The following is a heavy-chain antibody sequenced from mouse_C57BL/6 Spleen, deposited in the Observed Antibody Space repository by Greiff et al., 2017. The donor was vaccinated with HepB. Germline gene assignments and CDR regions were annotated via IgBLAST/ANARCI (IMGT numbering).Heavy chain of an antibody. V-gene: IGHV1-50*01. Sequence: QVQLQQPGAELVKPGASVKLSCKASGYTFTSYWMQWVKQRPGQGLEWIGEIDPSDSYTNYNQKFKGKATLTVDTSSSTAYMQLSSLTSEDSAVYYCARSLGSTFDYWGQGTTLTVSS. CDR2: IDPSDSYT. CDR1: GYTFTSYW. D-gene: IGHD6-1*01. CDR3: ARSLGSTFDY. J-gene: IGHJ2*01.